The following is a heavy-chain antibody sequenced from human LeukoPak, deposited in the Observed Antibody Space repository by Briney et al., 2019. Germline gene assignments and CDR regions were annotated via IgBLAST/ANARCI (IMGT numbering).Heavy chain of an antibody. CDR2: IKQDGSEM. V-gene: IGHV3-7*01. CDR1: GFTFSSYW. J-gene: IGHJ3*02. Sequence: GGSLRLSCAASGFTFSSYWMDWVRQAPGKGLEWVANIKQDGSEMYYVDSVKGRFTISRDNAKNSLYLQMNSLRAEDTAVYYCARDPAAVAGDDAFDIWDQGTMVTVSS. CDR3: ARDPAAVAGDDAFDI. D-gene: IGHD6-19*01.